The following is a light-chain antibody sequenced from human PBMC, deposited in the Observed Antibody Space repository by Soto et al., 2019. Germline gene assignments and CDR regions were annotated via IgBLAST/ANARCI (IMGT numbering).Light chain of an antibody. Sequence: DIVMTQSPLSLPVTPGEPASISCRSSQSLLHSNGYNYLDWYLQKPGQSPQLLIYLGSNRASGVHDRFSGSGSGTDFTLKISRVEAGDVGVYYCMQALQTPRTFGQGTKVEIK. V-gene: IGKV2-28*01. CDR1: QSLLHSNGYNY. CDR3: MQALQTPRT. J-gene: IGKJ1*01. CDR2: LGS.